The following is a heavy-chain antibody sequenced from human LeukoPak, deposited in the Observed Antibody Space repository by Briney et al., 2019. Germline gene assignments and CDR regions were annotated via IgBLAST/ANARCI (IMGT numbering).Heavy chain of an antibody. J-gene: IGHJ4*02. CDR2: ISSSGSTI. D-gene: IGHD3-22*01. CDR1: GFTFSDYY. V-gene: IGHV3-11*01. CDR3: ARDSSGYTYYFDY. Sequence: GGSLRLSCAASGFTFSDYYMSWIRQAPGEGLEWVSYISSSGSTIYYADSVKGRFTISRDNAKNSLYLQMNSLRAEDTAVYYCARDSSGYTYYFDYWGQGTLVTVSS.